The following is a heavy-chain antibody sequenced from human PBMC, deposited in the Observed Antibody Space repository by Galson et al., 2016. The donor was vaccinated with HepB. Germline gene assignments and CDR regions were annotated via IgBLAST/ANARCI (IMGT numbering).Heavy chain of an antibody. Sequence: SLRLSCAASGFTFSNCPMIWVRQAPGKGLEWDATINNNGDNRHYADSVMGRFTISRDNFQNTVSLQMNSLSDDDTAVYYCVTWLQVHFDHWGRGILVTVSS. V-gene: IGHV3-23*01. J-gene: IGHJ4*02. D-gene: IGHD6-19*01. CDR2: INNNGDNR. CDR3: VTWLQVHFDH. CDR1: GFTFSNCP.